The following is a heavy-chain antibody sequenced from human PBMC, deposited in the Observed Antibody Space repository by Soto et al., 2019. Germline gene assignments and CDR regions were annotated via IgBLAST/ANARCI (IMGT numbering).Heavy chain of an antibody. CDR1: GGTFSSYA. J-gene: IGHJ4*02. CDR2: IIPIFGTA. CDR3: ARDRSPTDNRGDY. V-gene: IGHV1-69*13. Sequence: GASVKVSCKASGGTFSSYAISWVRQAPGQGLEWMGGIIPIFGTANYAQKFQGRVTITADESTSTAYMELSSLRSEDTAVYYCARDRSPTDNRGDYWGQGTLVTVSS. D-gene: IGHD1-1*01.